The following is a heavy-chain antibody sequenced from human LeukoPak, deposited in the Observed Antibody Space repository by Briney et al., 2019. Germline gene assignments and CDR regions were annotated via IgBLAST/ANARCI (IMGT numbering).Heavy chain of an antibody. CDR2: IYTNGGA. CDR3: AREPPGY. CDR1: GGSVTSGNYY. V-gene: IGHV4-61*02. Sequence: SETLSLTCTVSGGSVTSGNYYWTLIRQPAGKGLEWIGRIYTNGGASYNPSLKSRVTISIDASKNQFSLKLSSVTAADTAVYYCAREPPGYLGQGILVPVSS. J-gene: IGHJ4*02.